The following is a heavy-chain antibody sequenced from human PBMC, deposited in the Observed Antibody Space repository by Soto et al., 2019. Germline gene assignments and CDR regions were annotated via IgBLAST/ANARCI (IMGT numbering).Heavy chain of an antibody. CDR2: ISGSGGST. CDR3: AKDRDYIWGSYRRHAFDI. D-gene: IGHD3-16*02. Sequence: GGSLRLSCAASGFTFSSYAMSWVRQAPGKGLEWVSAISGSGGSTYYADSVKGRFTISRDNSKNTLYLQMNSLRAEDTAVYYCAKDRDYIWGSYRRHAFDIWGQGTMVTVSS. CDR1: GFTFSSYA. J-gene: IGHJ3*02. V-gene: IGHV3-23*01.